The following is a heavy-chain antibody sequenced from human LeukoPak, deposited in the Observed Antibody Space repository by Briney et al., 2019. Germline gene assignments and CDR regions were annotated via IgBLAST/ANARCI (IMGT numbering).Heavy chain of an antibody. CDR3: ARDTGLYQGAFDI. CDR2: IIPIFGTA. D-gene: IGHD2-2*01. Sequence: GASVKVSCKASGGTFSSYAISWVRQAPGQGLEWMGGIIPIFGTANYAQKFQGRVTITADESTSTAYMELSSLRSEDTAVYYCARDTGLYQGAFDIWGQGTMVTVSS. J-gene: IGHJ3*02. CDR1: GGTFSSYA. V-gene: IGHV1-69*13.